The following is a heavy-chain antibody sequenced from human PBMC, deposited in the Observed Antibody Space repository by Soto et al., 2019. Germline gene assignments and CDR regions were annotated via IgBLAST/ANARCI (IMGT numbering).Heavy chain of an antibody. Sequence: PSETLSLTCTVSGGSISSSSYYWGWIRQPPGKGLEWIGSIYYSGSTNYNPSLKSRVTISVDTSKNQFSLKLSSVTAADTAVYYCARDLRPAAIYDYYYYGMDVWGQGTTVTVSS. CDR3: ARDLRPAAIYDYYYYGMDV. J-gene: IGHJ6*02. CDR1: GGSISSSSYY. D-gene: IGHD2-2*01. CDR2: IYYSGST. V-gene: IGHV4-39*07.